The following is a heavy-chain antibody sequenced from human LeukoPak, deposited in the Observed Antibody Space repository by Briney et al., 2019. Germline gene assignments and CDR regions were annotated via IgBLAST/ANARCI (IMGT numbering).Heavy chain of an antibody. V-gene: IGHV3-30*03. Sequence: PGGALRLSCAASGFTFSSYGMPWVRQAPGKGLEWVAVISYDGSNKYYADSVKGRFTISRDNSKNTLYLQMNSLRAEDTAVYYCATAGDDAFDIWGQGTMVTVSS. CDR2: ISYDGSNK. J-gene: IGHJ3*02. CDR3: ATAGDDAFDI. D-gene: IGHD3-16*01. CDR1: GFTFSSYG.